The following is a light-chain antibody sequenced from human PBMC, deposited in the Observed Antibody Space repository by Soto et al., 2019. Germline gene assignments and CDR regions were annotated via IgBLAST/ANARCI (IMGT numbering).Light chain of an antibody. CDR2: KAS. V-gene: IGKV1-5*03. Sequence: DIQMTQSPSTLSASVGDRVTITCRASQYISSWLAWYQQKPGKAPKLLIYKASSLESGVPSSFSGSGSGTEFTLSISSMQADDFATYYCQQYNSQRTFGQGTKVEIK. J-gene: IGKJ1*01. CDR1: QYISSW. CDR3: QQYNSQRT.